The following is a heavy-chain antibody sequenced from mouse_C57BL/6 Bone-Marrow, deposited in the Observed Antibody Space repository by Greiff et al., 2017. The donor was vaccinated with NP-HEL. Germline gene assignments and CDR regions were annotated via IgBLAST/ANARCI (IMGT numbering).Heavy chain of an antibody. CDR2: ISSGGDYI. V-gene: IGHV5-9-1*02. CDR1: GFTFSSYA. CDR3: TRVLLYYYAMDY. J-gene: IGHJ4*01. D-gene: IGHD2-1*01. Sequence: VQLKESGEGLVKPGGSLKLSCAASGFTFSSYAMSWVRQTPEKRLEWVAYISSGGDYIYYADTVKGRFTISSDNARNTLYLQMSSLKSEDTAMYYCTRVLLYYYAMDYWGQGTSVTVSS.